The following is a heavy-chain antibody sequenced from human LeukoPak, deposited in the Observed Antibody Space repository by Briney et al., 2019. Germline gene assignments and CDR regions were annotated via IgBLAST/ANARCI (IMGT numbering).Heavy chain of an antibody. CDR2: ISAYNGNT. CDR1: GYTFTSYA. J-gene: IGHJ4*02. CDR3: ARVSCSGGSCYSDFDY. V-gene: IGHV1-18*01. D-gene: IGHD2-15*01. Sequence: ASVRVSCKASGYTFTSYAMNWVRQAPGQGLEWMGSISAYNGNTNYAQKLQGRVTMTTDTSTSTAYMELRSLRSDDTAVYYCARVSCSGGSCYSDFDYWGQGTLVTVSS.